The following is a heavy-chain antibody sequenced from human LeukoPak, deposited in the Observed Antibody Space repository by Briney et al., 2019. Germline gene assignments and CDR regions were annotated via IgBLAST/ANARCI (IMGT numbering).Heavy chain of an antibody. CDR3: ARHAHDYFDY. V-gene: IGHV5-10-1*01. Sequence: PGESLKISCKGSGYSFTSYWISWVRQMPGKGLEWMGRIDPSDSYTNYSPSFQGHVTISADKSISTAYLQWSSLKASDTAMYYWARHAHDYFDYWGQGTLVTVSS. CDR1: GYSFTSYW. J-gene: IGHJ4*02. CDR2: IDPSDSYT.